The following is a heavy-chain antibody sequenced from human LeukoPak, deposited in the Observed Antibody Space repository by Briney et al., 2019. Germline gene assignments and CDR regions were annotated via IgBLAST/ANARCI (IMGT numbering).Heavy chain of an antibody. CDR1: RFTSSDYW. D-gene: IGHD2-15*01. CDR2: INSDASRP. V-gene: IGHV3-74*01. Sequence: GGSLRLSCAASRFTSSDYWMHWVRQAPGKGLVWVSRINSDASRPSYADSVKGRFTISRDNAKNTLYLQMNSLRVEDTALYYCARETREAGSGDHQTDSFDIWGQGTMVSVSS. J-gene: IGHJ3*02. CDR3: ARETREAGSGDHQTDSFDI.